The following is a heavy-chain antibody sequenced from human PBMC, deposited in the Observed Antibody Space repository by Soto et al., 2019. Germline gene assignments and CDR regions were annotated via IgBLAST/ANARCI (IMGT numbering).Heavy chain of an antibody. D-gene: IGHD3-3*01. CDR1: GGSISSYY. CDR3: ARHYYDFWSGYYQYYFDY. V-gene: IGHV4-59*08. CDR2: IYYSGST. Sequence: PSETLSLTCTVSGGSISSYYWSWIRQPPGKGLEWIGYIYYSGSTNYNPSLKSRVTISVDTSKNQFSLKLSSVTAADTAVYYCARHYYDFWSGYYQYYFDYWGQGTLVTVSS. J-gene: IGHJ4*02.